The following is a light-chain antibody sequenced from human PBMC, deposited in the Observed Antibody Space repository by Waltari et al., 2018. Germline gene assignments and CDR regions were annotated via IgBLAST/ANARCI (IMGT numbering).Light chain of an antibody. CDR1: NIGSIS. CDR3: QVWDRTTDHPVV. Sequence: SYVLTQPPSVSVAPGQTARITCGGDNIGSISVHWYQQKPGQAPGLVVYDENDRPSGIPERFSGFNYGNTATLTISRVEAGDEADFYCQVWDRTTDHPVVIGGGTKLTVL. CDR2: DEN. J-gene: IGLJ2*01. V-gene: IGLV3-21*02.